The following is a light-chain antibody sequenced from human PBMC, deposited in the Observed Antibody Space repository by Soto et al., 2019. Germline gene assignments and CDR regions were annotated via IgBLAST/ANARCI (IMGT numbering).Light chain of an antibody. J-gene: IGKJ5*01. V-gene: IGKV3-20*01. CDR1: QSVSSNY. CDR2: GAS. CDR3: QQYHNSPLT. Sequence: EIVLTQSPGTLSLSPGERATLSCRASQSVSSNYLAWYQQKPGQAPRLLIHGASSRATCIPDRFSGSGSGTDFTLTISRLEPEDFAVYYCQQYHNSPLTFGQGKRLEI.